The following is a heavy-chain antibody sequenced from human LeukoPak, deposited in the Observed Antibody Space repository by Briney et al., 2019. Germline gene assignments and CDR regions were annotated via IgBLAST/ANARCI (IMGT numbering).Heavy chain of an antibody. CDR2: INTNTGNP. D-gene: IGHD3-10*01. CDR1: GYTFTSYA. Sequence: ASVKVSCKASGYTFTSYAMNWVRQAPGQGLEWMGWINTNTGNPTYAQGFTGRFVFSLDTSVSTAYLQISSLKAEDTAVYYCARWAKGVRGVRYYFDYWGQGTLVTVSP. J-gene: IGHJ4*02. V-gene: IGHV7-4-1*02. CDR3: ARWAKGVRGVRYYFDY.